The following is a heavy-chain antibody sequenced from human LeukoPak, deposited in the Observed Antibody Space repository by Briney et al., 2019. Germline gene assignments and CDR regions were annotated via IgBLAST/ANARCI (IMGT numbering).Heavy chain of an antibody. CDR2: INPNSGGT. V-gene: IGHV1-2*02. Sequence: DSVKVSCKASGYTFTGYYMHWVRQAPGQGLELMGWINPNSGGTNYAQKFQGRVTMTRDTSISTAYMELSRLRSDDTAVYYCASLHQTRDKEGFWGQGTLVTVSS. D-gene: IGHD2-15*01. J-gene: IGHJ4*02. CDR3: ASLHQTRDKEGF. CDR1: GYTFTGYY.